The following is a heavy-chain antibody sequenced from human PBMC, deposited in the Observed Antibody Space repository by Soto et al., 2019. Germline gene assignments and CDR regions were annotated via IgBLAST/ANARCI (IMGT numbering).Heavy chain of an antibody. CDR3: ARDSGYSSSRYWDY. J-gene: IGHJ4*02. CDR2: IKQDGSEK. CDR1: GFTFSSYW. V-gene: IGHV3-7*01. Sequence: EVQLVESGGGLVQPGGSLRLSCAASGFTFSSYWMSWVRQAPGKGLEWVANIKQDGSEKYYVDSVKGRFTISRDNAKNSLYLQMNSLRAEDTAVYYCARDSGYSSSRYWDYWGQGTLVTVSS. D-gene: IGHD6-13*01.